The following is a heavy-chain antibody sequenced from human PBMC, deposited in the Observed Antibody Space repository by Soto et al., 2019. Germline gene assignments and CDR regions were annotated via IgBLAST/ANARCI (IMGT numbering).Heavy chain of an antibody. Sequence: QVQLVQSGAEVKKPGASVKVSCKASGYTFTSYGISWVRQAPGPGLEWMGWISAYNGNTNYAQKLQGRVTMTTDTSTSTAYMELRSLRSDDTAVYYCARDQGHCSSTSWYGRSVDYWGQGTLGTVSS. CDR1: GYTFTSYG. D-gene: IGHD2-2*01. CDR2: ISAYNGNT. CDR3: ARDQGHCSSTSWYGRSVDY. J-gene: IGHJ4*02. V-gene: IGHV1-18*01.